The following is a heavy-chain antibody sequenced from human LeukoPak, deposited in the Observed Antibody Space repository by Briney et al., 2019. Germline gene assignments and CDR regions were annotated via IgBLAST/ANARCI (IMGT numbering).Heavy chain of an antibody. V-gene: IGHV3-53*01. J-gene: IGHJ5*02. D-gene: IGHD4-17*01. Sequence: GALRLSCAASGFTGSHNYMSWVRQPPGKGLEWVSATHSSGGTYYADSVKGRFTISRDTSKNTLYLQINSLSVEDTAVYYCIVFGDSNHWGQGTLVTVSS. CDR1: GFTGSHNY. CDR2: THSSGGT. CDR3: IVFGDSNH.